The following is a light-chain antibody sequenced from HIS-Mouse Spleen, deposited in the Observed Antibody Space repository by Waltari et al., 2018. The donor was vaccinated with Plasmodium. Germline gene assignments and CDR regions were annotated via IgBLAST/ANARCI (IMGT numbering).Light chain of an antibody. J-gene: IGLJ2*01. V-gene: IGLV8-61*01. CDR2: STN. Sequence: QTVVTQEPSFSVSPGGPVTPTCGLSSGSVSTSYYPIWYQQTPGQAPRTLLYSTNTRSSGVPDRFSGSILGNKAALTITGAQADDESDYYCVLYMGSGIWVFGGGTKLTVL. CDR3: VLYMGSGIWV. CDR1: SGSVSTSYY.